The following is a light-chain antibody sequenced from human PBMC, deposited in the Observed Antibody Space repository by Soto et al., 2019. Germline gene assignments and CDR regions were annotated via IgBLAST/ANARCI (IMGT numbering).Light chain of an antibody. CDR2: DTS. Sequence: EIVLTQSPATLSLSPGERATLSCRASQSVSSYLAWYKQKPSKAPRLLISDTSNRATGIPARFSGRGSETNFTLTISSLEPEDFAVYYCQQRSNWPRTFGQGTKV. J-gene: IGKJ1*01. CDR3: QQRSNWPRT. CDR1: QSVSSY. V-gene: IGKV3-11*01.